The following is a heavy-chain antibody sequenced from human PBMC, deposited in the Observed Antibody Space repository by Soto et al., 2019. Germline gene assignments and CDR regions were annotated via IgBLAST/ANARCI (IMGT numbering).Heavy chain of an antibody. CDR3: ARGRVTKYLTAFDY. V-gene: IGHV1-69*01. D-gene: IGHD4-17*01. Sequence: QVHLVQSGAEVKKPGSSVKVSCKVSGGAFISYAISWVRQAPGRGLEWMGGIIPVFGTANYTQKFQGRVTITADASTSTASMELSGLTAEDTALYYCARGRVTKYLTAFDYGGQGTLVTVSS. CDR1: GGAFISYA. J-gene: IGHJ4*02. CDR2: IIPVFGTA.